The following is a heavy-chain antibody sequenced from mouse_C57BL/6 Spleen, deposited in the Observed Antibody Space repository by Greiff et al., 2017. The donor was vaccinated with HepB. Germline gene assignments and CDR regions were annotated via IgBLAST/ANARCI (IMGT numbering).Heavy chain of an antibody. J-gene: IGHJ1*03. Sequence: QVQLQQPGAELVRPGSSVKLSCKASGYTFTSYWMHWVKQRPGQGLEWIGEIDPSDSYTNYNQKFKGKSTLTVDKSSSTAYMQLSSLTSEDSAVYYCARNPLITTVVGGYFDVWGTGTTVTVSS. D-gene: IGHD1-1*01. CDR3: ARNPLITTVVGGYFDV. CDR2: IDPSDSYT. V-gene: IGHV1-69*01. CDR1: GYTFTSYW.